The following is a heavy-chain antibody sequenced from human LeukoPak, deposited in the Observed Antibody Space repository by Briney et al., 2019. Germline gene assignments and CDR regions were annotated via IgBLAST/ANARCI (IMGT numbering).Heavy chain of an antibody. CDR2: IYPGDSDT. J-gene: IGHJ4*02. V-gene: IGHV5-51*01. D-gene: IGHD2-21*02. CDR3: ARQTRYCGGDCNSFDY. Sequence: GESLKISCKGSGYSFTNYWIGWVRQMPGQGLEWMGIIYPGDSDTGYSPSFQGQVTMSADKSISTAYLQWSSLKASDTAMYYCARQTRYCGGDCNSFDYWGQGTLVTVSP. CDR1: GYSFTNYW.